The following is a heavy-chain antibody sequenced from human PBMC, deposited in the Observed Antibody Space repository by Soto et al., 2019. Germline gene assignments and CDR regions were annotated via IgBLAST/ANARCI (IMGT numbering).Heavy chain of an antibody. CDR3: ASIPGYSYGYDAFDI. Sequence: SVKVSCKASGCTFTSYAISWVRQAPGPALEWMGGIIPIFGTANYAQKFQGRVTITADESTSTAYMELSSLRSDDTAVYYCASIPGYSYGYDAFDIWGQGTMVTVSS. J-gene: IGHJ3*02. CDR1: GCTFTSYA. D-gene: IGHD5-18*01. CDR2: IIPIFGTA. V-gene: IGHV1-69*13.